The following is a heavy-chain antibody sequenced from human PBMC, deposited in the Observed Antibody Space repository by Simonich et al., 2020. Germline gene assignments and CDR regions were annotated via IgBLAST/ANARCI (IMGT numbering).Heavy chain of an antibody. Sequence: EVQLVESGGGLVKPGGSLRLSCAASGFTFCSYSMNWVRQAPGNGGEGVQSISSISSYIYYADSVKVRFTISRDNAKNSLYLQMNSLRAEDTAVYYCAREIEAGNAFDIWGQGTMVTVSS. CDR1: GFTFCSYS. CDR3: AREIEAGNAFDI. CDR2: ISSISSYI. J-gene: IGHJ3*02. V-gene: IGHV3-21*01.